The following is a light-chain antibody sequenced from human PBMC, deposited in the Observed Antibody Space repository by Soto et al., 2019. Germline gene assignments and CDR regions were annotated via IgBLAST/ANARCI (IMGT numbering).Light chain of an antibody. CDR2: KVS. CDR1: QSPVNSDGNTS. Sequence: DVVMTQSPPSLPVTLGQSSSISCRAGQSPVNSDGNTSLTWFQQRPGQSPRPLIYKVSKRDAGVPDRFSGSGAGTDFTLRIRRVEAEDVGTYYCMQGTYWPPWSLGQGTKVESK. J-gene: IGKJ1*01. V-gene: IGKV2-30*01. CDR3: MQGTYWPPWS.